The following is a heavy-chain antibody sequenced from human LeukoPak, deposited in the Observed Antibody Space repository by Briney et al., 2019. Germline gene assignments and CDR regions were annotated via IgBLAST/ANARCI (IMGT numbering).Heavy chain of an antibody. Sequence: PSETLSLTCTVSGGSISSGGYYWSWIRQPPGKGLEWIGEIDHSGSTNYNPSLKSRVTISVDTSKNQFSLNLSSVTAADTAVYFCARGVRIAVAAPHLNYWGQGTLVTVSS. CDR2: IDHSGST. CDR3: ARGVRIAVAAPHLNY. J-gene: IGHJ4*02. D-gene: IGHD6-19*01. CDR1: GGSISSGGYY. V-gene: IGHV4-39*07.